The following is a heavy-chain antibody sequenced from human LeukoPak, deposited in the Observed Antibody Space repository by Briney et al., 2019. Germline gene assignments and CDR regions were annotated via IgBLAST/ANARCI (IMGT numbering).Heavy chain of an antibody. CDR1: GFTFSSYS. CDR3: ARDSNSREDYRTIPYYFGY. D-gene: IGHD4-11*01. J-gene: IGHJ4*02. Sequence: RGSLRLPCAASGFTFSSYSMNWVRQAPGKGLEWVSSISSSSSYIYYADSVKGRFTISRDNSKNTLYLQMNSLRAEDTAVYYCARDSNSREDYRTIPYYFGYWGQGTLVTVSS. CDR2: ISSSSSYI. V-gene: IGHV3-21*01.